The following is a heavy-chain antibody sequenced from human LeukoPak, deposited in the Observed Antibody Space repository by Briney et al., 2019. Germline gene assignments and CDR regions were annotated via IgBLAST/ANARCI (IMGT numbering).Heavy chain of an antibody. CDR1: GFTFSRSA. V-gene: IGHV3-23*01. J-gene: IGHJ4*02. Sequence: GGSLRLSCAASGFTFSRSAMTWVRQRPGTGLEFVASIIYSGGATYYADSVKGRFAISRDNYKNTLYLQMNSLRAEDTALYYCAKDGLYYDGSEHVYYFDSWGQGTLVTVSS. CDR3: AKDGLYYDGSEHVYYFDS. D-gene: IGHD3-22*01. CDR2: IIYSGGAT.